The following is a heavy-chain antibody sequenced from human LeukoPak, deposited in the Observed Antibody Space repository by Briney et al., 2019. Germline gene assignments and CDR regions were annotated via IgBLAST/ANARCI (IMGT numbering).Heavy chain of an antibody. J-gene: IGHJ4*02. CDR2: IYYTGST. CDR3: ARTGIVGATSDFDY. D-gene: IGHD1-26*01. CDR1: GASISGSGYY. Sequence: SETLSLTCAVSGASISGSGYYLGWIRQPPGKGLEWIGNIYYTGSTYYNASLQSRVTISIDMSKNQFSLKLSSVTAADTAVYYCARTGIVGATSDFDYWGQGTLVTVSS. V-gene: IGHV4-39*01.